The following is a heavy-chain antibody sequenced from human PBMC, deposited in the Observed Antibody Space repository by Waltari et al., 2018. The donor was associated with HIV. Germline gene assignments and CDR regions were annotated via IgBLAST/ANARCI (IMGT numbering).Heavy chain of an antibody. CDR1: RDSLSSNTAP. D-gene: IGHD3-16*01. J-gene: IGHJ5*02. CDR3: VRDSYGFDI. CDR2: TYYRSEWRF. Sequence: QVRLQQSGPGLMQTSQTLSLTCDISRDSLSSNTAPWNWVRRSPSRGFEWLGKTYYRSEWRFDYAGSMKGRLSISVDIAMNQFSLHLTSLIPDDTATYYCVRDSYGFDIWGQGNPV. V-gene: IGHV6-1*02.